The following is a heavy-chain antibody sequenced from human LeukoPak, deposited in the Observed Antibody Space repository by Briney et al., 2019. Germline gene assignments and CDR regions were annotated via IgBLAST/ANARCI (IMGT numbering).Heavy chain of an antibody. J-gene: IGHJ4*02. D-gene: IGHD1-7*01. CDR3: ARDGTSTDDY. Sequence: ASVKVSCKASGYTFTGFGINWVRQAPGQGLEWMGWISGYNDNTHYAKKFQGRVTLTTDTPTSTAYMELRSLRSDDTAVYYCARDGTSTDDYWGRGTLVTVSS. CDR1: GYTFTGFG. CDR2: ISGYNDNT. V-gene: IGHV1-18*01.